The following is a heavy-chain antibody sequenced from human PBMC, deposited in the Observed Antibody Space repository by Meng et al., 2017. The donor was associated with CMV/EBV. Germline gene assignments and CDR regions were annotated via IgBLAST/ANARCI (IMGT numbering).Heavy chain of an antibody. D-gene: IGHD3-3*01. Sequence: ASVKVSCKASGYTFTSYGISWVRQAPGQGLEWMGWISAYNGNTNYAQKLQGRVTMTTDTSTSTAYMELRSPRSDDTAVYYCARDQMALYYDFWSGYYNYYGMDVWGQGTTVTVSS. CDR3: ARDQMALYYDFWSGYYNYYGMDV. V-gene: IGHV1-18*01. CDR1: GYTFTSYG. CDR2: ISAYNGNT. J-gene: IGHJ6*02.